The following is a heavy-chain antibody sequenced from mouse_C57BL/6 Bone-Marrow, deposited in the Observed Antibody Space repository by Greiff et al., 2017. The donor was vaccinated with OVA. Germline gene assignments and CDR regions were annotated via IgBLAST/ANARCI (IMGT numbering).Heavy chain of an antibody. CDR2: IHPNSGST. CDR1: GYTFTSYW. J-gene: IGHJ3*01. Sequence: QVQLKESGAELVKPGASVKLSCKASGYTFTSYWMHWVKQRPGQGLEWIGMIHPNSGSTNYNEKFKSKSTLTVDKSSSTAYMQLSSLTSEDSAVYYCARGHLSWFAYWGQGTLVTVSA. CDR3: ARGHLSWFAY. D-gene: IGHD6-2*01. V-gene: IGHV1-64*01.